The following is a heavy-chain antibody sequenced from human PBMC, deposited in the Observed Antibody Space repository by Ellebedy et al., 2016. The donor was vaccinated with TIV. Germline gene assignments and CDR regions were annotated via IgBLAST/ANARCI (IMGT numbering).Heavy chain of an antibody. Sequence: SETLSLXXTVSGASIRSYYWSWIRQSPGKGLQWIGEINPSGGTNYTASLKSRLTMSIDTSKRQISLNLKSATAADTAVYYCARGRRFSASFHPMMSTFEVWGQGTTVIVSS. V-gene: IGHV4-34*01. CDR1: GASIRSYY. D-gene: IGHD3-10*01. CDR2: INPSGGT. J-gene: IGHJ3*01. CDR3: ARGRRFSASFHPMMSTFEV.